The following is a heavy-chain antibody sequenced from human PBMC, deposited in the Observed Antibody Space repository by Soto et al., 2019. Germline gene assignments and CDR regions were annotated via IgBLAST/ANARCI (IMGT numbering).Heavy chain of an antibody. CDR2: IYYSGST. CDR1: GGSISSYY. J-gene: IGHJ6*03. Sequence: SETLSLTCTVSGGSISSYYWSWIRQPPGKGLEWIGYIYYSGSTNYNPSLKSRVTISVDTSKNQFSLKLSSVTVADTAVYYCARHGGIAAASLSYYYYYYYMDVWGKGTTVTVSS. V-gene: IGHV4-59*08. D-gene: IGHD6-13*01. CDR3: ARHGGIAAASLSYYYYYYYMDV.